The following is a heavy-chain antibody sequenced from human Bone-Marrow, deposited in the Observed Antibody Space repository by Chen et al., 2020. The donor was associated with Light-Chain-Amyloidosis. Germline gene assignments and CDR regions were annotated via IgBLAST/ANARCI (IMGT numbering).Heavy chain of an antibody. J-gene: IGHJ3*02. V-gene: IGHV3-23*01. Sequence: GLEWVSTISGSGGSRYYGDSVKGRLTISRDYSKNALFLQMNSLRAEDTAVYYCAKDISYDDILPGYPADAFDIWGQGTMVTISS. D-gene: IGHD3-9*01. CDR3: AKDISYDDILPGYPADAFDI. CDR2: ISGSGGSR.